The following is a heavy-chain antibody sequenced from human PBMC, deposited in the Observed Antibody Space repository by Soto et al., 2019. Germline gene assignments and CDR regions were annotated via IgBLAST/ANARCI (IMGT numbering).Heavy chain of an antibody. D-gene: IGHD3-3*01. CDR2: ISYDGSNK. CDR1: GFTFSSYA. J-gene: IGHJ6*02. CDR3: GRELRFLGWSPGIRYYYYVMDV. V-gene: IGHV3-30-3*01. Sequence: GGSLRLSCAASGFTFSSYAMHWVRQAPGKGLEWVAVISYDGSNKYYADSVKGRFTISRDNSKNTLYLQMNSLRAEDTAVYYLGRELRFLGWSPGIRYYYYVMDVWGQGTTVTVSS.